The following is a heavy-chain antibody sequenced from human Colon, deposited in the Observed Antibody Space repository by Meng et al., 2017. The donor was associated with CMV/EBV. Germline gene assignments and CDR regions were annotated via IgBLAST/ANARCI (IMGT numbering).Heavy chain of an antibody. CDR1: GGSISGYY. Sequence: SETLSLTCTVSGGSISGYYWSWIRHPPGKGLEWIGYIYYSGSTNYSPSLKSRVTISVDTSKNLFSLRLSSVTAADTAIYYCASSLSTAFDYWGQGMLVTVSS. D-gene: IGHD2-21*02. CDR3: ASSLSTAFDY. V-gene: IGHV4-59*01. CDR2: IYYSGST. J-gene: IGHJ4*02.